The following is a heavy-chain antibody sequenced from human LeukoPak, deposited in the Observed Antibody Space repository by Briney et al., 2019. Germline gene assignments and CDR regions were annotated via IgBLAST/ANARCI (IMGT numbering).Heavy chain of an antibody. V-gene: IGHV3-23*01. Sequence: GGSLRLSCAASGFIFSSYAMNWVRQAPGKGLEWVSVISGSGDSMFYADSVKGRFTISRDNSKNTLYLQMNSLRAEDTAVYYCAIGGSRHPSPEDYWGRGTLVTVSS. CDR3: AIGGSRHPSPEDY. J-gene: IGHJ4*02. CDR2: ISGSGDSM. CDR1: GFIFSSYA. D-gene: IGHD1-1*01.